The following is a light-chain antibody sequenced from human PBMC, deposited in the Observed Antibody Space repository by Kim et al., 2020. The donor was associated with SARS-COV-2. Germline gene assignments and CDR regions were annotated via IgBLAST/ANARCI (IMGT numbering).Light chain of an antibody. CDR2: QDS. V-gene: IGLV3-1*01. J-gene: IGLJ2*01. Sequence: VSPVQPASITCSGDKLGDKYACWYQQKPGQSPVLVIYQDSKRPSGIPERFSGSNSGNTATLTISGTQAMDEADYYCQAWDSSTAIFGVGTQLTVL. CDR1: KLGDKY. CDR3: QAWDSSTAI.